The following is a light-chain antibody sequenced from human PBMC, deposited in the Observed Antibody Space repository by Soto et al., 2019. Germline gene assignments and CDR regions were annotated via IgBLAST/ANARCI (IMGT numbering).Light chain of an antibody. Sequence: DVQMTQSPSSLSASVGDRVTITCRASQGISSFLAWYQQLPGKVPKLLIYSASTLQSGVPSRFSGSGSGTDFTLTINSLQPEDFATYYCLLDYAYFWAFGQGTKVDIK. J-gene: IGKJ1*01. CDR3: LLDYAYFWA. CDR1: QGISSF. CDR2: SAS. V-gene: IGKV1-27*01.